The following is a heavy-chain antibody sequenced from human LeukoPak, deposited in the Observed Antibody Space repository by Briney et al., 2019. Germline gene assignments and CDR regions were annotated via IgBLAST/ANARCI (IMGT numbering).Heavy chain of an antibody. CDR1: GFTFSTYT. CDR3: ARVLTDSRGWYHFDY. CDR2: IAGTSSTI. J-gene: IGHJ4*02. D-gene: IGHD6-19*01. V-gene: IGHV3-48*02. Sequence: GGSLRHSCAASGFTFSTYTMNWVRQAPGKGLEWVSYIAGTSSTIYYADSVKGRFTVSRDNARNSLYLQMNSLRDKDTAVYYCARVLTDSRGWYHFDYWGQGTLVTVSS.